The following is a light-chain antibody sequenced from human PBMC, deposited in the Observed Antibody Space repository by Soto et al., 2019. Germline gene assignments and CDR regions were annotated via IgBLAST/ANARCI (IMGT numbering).Light chain of an antibody. V-gene: IGLV2-14*01. J-gene: IGLJ1*01. Sequence: QSALTQPASVSGSPGQSIAISCTGTSSDVGGYNYVSWYQQLPGKAPKLLISEVSNRPSGVSHRFSGSKSGNTASLTISGLLAEDEADYYCSSYRTGGPFVFGTGTQLTVL. CDR3: SSYRTGGPFV. CDR2: EVS. CDR1: SSDVGGYNY.